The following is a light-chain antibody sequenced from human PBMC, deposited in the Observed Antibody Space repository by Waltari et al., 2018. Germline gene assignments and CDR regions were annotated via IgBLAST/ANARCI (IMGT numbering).Light chain of an antibody. CDR1: QSVLYSPNNKTY. Sequence: DIVMTQSPDSLAVSLGERATVNCKSSQSVLYSPNNKTYLAWYQQKPGQPPKLLIYWASTRESGVPDRFRGSGSGTDFTLTISSLQAEDVAVYYCQQYANTPRTFGQGTTVEIK. CDR2: WAS. V-gene: IGKV4-1*01. J-gene: IGKJ1*01. CDR3: QQYANTPRT.